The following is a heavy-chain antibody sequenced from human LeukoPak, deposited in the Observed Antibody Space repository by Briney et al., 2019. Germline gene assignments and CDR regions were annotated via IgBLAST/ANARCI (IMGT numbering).Heavy chain of an antibody. CDR3: ARVVVAAKGFDP. CDR2: INPNSGGT. CDR1: GYTSTGYY. J-gene: IGHJ5*02. Sequence: ASVKVSCKASGYTSTGYYMHWVRQAPGQGLEWMGWINPNSGGTNYAQKFQGRVTMTRDTSISTAYMELSRLRSDDTAVYYCARVVVAAKGFDPWGQGTLVTVSS. D-gene: IGHD2-15*01. V-gene: IGHV1-2*02.